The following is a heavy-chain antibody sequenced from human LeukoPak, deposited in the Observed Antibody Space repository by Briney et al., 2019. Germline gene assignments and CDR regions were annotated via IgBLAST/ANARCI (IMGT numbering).Heavy chain of an antibody. V-gene: IGHV1-2*02. CDR2: INPYTGGT. CDR1: GYIFTGYY. CDR3: ARGQESSGPPGY. Sequence: ASVKVSCKASGYIFTGYYVHWVRQAPGQGLEWVGWINPYTGGTNYAQEFQGRVTVTRDTSITTAYMELSRLGSDDTAVYYCARGQESSGPPGYWGQGTLVTVSS. J-gene: IGHJ4*02. D-gene: IGHD3-22*01.